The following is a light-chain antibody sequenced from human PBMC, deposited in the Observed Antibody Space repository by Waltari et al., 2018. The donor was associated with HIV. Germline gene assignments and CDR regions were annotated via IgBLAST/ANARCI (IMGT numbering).Light chain of an antibody. J-gene: IGLJ3*02. CDR3: AVWDESLDGWL. CDR2: KDN. CDR1: SSNIERNY. Sequence: QSELTQSPSASGTPGQRITISCSGSSSNIERNYVYWYKQFPGATPKVLICKDNERPSGVPDRISGSKSGTSASLLISGLRSDDEADYYCAVWDESLDGWLFGGGTKLTVL. V-gene: IGLV1-47*01.